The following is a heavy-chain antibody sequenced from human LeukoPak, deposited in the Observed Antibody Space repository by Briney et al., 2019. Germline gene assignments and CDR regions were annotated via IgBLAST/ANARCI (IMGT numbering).Heavy chain of an antibody. D-gene: IGHD2-15*01. CDR2: INHSGST. Sequence: PSETLSLTCAVYGGSFSGYYWSWIRRPPGKGLEWIGEINHSGSTNYNPSLKSRVTISVDTSKNQFSLKLSSVTAADTAVYYCARHPEKGYCSGGSCSGDAFDIWGQGTMVTVSS. CDR3: ARHPEKGYCSGGSCSGDAFDI. J-gene: IGHJ3*02. CDR1: GGSFSGYY. V-gene: IGHV4-34*01.